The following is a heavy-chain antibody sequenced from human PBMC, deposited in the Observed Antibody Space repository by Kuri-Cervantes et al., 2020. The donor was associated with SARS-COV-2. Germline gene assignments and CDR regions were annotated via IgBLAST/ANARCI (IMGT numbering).Heavy chain of an antibody. Sequence: LSLTCAASGFTFDDYAMHWVRQAPGKGLEWVSGISWNSGSIGYADSVKGRFTISRDNAKNSLYLQMNSLRAEDTALYYCAKTSGYCSSTSQPADYYYYCGMDVWGQGTTVTVSS. D-gene: IGHD2-2*01. CDR2: ISWNSGSI. CDR3: AKTSGYCSSTSQPADYYYYCGMDV. J-gene: IGHJ6*02. CDR1: GFTFDDYA. V-gene: IGHV3-9*01.